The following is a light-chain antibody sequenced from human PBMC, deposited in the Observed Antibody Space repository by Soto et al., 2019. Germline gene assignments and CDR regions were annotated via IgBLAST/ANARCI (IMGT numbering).Light chain of an antibody. J-gene: IGKJ4*01. V-gene: IGKV1-33*01. CDR3: HQYDNLPLT. CDR2: DAS. Sequence: DIQMTQSPSSLSASVGDRVTITCQASQAISNYLNWYQQKPGKAPKLLIYDASNLETGVPSRFSGSGSGTDFTFTISSLQPEDIATYYCHQYDNLPLTFGGGTKVQIK. CDR1: QAISNY.